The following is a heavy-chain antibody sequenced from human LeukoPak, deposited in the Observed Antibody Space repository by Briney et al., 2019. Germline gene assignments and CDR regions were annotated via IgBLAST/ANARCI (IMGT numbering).Heavy chain of an antibody. V-gene: IGHV1-69*05. CDR2: IIPIFGTA. CDR3: ARGGGDFWSGYSANYFDY. D-gene: IGHD3-3*01. J-gene: IGHJ4*02. CDR1: GGTFSSYA. Sequence: GASVKVSCKSSGGTFSSYAISWVRQAPGQGLEWMGGIIPIFGTANYAQKFQGRVTITTDESTSTAYMELSSLRSEDTAVYYCARGGGDFWSGYSANYFDYWGQGTLVTVSS.